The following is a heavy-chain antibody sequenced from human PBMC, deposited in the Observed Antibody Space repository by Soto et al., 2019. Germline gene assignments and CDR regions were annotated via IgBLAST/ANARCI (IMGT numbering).Heavy chain of an antibody. J-gene: IGHJ4*02. CDR2: FIPVYRTL. CDR3: ATGVIWIGYFTVDS. V-gene: IGHV1-69*01. CDR1: GGSFGNSA. D-gene: IGHD3-3*01. Sequence: QVLLVQSGAEVKKPGSSVKISCKASGGSFGNSAINWVRQTPGQGLEWLGGFIPVYRTLNYAQKFQGRVTITADEATGTVYMTLNSLASNDTAVYYCATGVIWIGYFTVDSCGQGTRVTVSS.